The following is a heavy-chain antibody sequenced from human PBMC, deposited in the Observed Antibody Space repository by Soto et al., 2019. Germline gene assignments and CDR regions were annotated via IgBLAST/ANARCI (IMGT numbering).Heavy chain of an antibody. V-gene: IGHV1-3*01. Sequence: KAPGVGLNNYALHWACQAPGKRLEMMVWINAGNGNTRFSQSLEGRVTITRDTSARTVYMELSSLRSEDTAVYYCARGQLAVVPVASSFYYRDVWGKATTITAP. CDR1: GVGLNNYA. J-gene: IGHJ6*03. CDR2: INAGNGNT. D-gene: IGHD3-3*01. CDR3: ARGQLAVVPVASSFYYRDV.